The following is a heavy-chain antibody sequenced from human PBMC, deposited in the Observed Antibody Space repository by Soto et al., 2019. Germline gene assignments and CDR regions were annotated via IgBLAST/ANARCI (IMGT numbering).Heavy chain of an antibody. D-gene: IGHD2-15*01. CDR3: ARDGLYCSGGSCHNWFDP. CDR1: GGTFSSYA. V-gene: IGHV1-69*12. J-gene: IGHJ5*02. CDR2: IIPIFGTA. Sequence: QVQLVQSGAEVKKPGSSVKVSCKASGGTFSSYAISWVRQAPGQGLEWMGGIIPIFGTANYAQKFQGRVTITAEESTSTAYMELSSLRSEDTAVYYCARDGLYCSGGSCHNWFDPWGQGTLVTVSS.